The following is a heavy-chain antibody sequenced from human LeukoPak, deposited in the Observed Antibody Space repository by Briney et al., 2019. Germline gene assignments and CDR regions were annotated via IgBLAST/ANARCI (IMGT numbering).Heavy chain of an antibody. Sequence: GGSLRLSCAASGFTFSSYSMSWVRQAPGKGLEGVSSISSQSTYIYSADSLKGRFAISRDNAKNSLYLQMNSLRAEDTAVYYCARDPHLSGWSDYWGQGTLVTVCS. V-gene: IGHV3-21*01. CDR1: GFTFSSYS. CDR2: ISSQSTYI. D-gene: IGHD6-19*01. J-gene: IGHJ4*02. CDR3: ARDPHLSGWSDY.